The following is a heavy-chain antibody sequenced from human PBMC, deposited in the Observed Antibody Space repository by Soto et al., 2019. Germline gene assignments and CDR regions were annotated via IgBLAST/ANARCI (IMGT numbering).Heavy chain of an antibody. J-gene: IGHJ6*02. V-gene: IGHV2-26*01. CDR2: FFSDAER. CDR3: ARMDADYKYYAMDV. D-gene: IGHD6-25*01. CDR1: GFSLSNPRMG. Sequence: ESGPTLVNPTETLTLTCTVSGFSLSNPRMGVSWIRQPPGKPLEWLAHFFSDAERSYSASMQSRLTMSTDTSGSQVVLTMTNMDPVDTATYFCARMDADYKYYAMDVWAQGTTVTVSS.